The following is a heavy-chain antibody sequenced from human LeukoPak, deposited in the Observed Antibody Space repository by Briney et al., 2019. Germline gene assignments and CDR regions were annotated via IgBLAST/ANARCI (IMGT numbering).Heavy chain of an antibody. V-gene: IGHV3-30*02. CDR2: IRYDGSNK. D-gene: IGHD6-13*01. CDR1: GFTFSSYG. CDR3: AKDGYRYSSSSYFDY. J-gene: IGHJ4*02. Sequence: PGGSLRLSCAASGFTFSSYGMHWVRQAPGKGLEWVAFIRYDGSNKYYADSVKGRFTISRDNAKNSLYLQMNSLRAEDMALYYCAKDGYRYSSSSYFDYWGQGTLVTVSS.